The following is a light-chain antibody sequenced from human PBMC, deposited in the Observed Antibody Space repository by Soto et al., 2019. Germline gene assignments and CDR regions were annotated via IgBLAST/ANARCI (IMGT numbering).Light chain of an antibody. J-gene: IGKJ1*01. Sequence: DIQMTQSPSTLSASVGDRVTITCRASQSISSWLAWYQQKPGKAPKVLIYTASGLESGVPSRFSGSGSGTEFTLTISSLQPDDFATYYCQQHSAYPWTFGQGTKVEIK. CDR1: QSISSW. CDR3: QQHSAYPWT. CDR2: TAS. V-gene: IGKV1-5*03.